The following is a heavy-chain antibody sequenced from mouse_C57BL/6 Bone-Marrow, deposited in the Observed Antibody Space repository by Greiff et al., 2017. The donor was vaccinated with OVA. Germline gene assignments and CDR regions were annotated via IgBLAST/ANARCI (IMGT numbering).Heavy chain of an antibody. CDR1: GYTFTSYD. CDR2: IYPRDGST. V-gene: IGHV1-85*01. CDR3: ARYGNYGDYYAMDY. J-gene: IGHJ4*01. Sequence: VQLVESGPELVKPGASVKLSCKASGYTFTSYDINWVKQRPGQGLEWIGWIYPRDGSTKYNEKFKGKATLTVDTSSSTAYMELHSLTSEDSAVYFCARYGNYGDYYAMDYWGQGTSVTVSS. D-gene: IGHD2-1*01.